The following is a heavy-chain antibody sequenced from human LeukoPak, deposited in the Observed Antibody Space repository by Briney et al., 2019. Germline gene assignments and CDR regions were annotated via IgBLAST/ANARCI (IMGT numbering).Heavy chain of an antibody. D-gene: IGHD6-13*01. CDR2: IYPHDSNT. V-gene: IGHV5-51*01. J-gene: IGHJ4*02. CDR1: GYSFTSYW. Sequence: GESLKVSCKGSGYSFTSYWIAWVRQMPGKGLEWMGIIYPHDSNTRYSPSFPGQVTISADKSISTAYLQWSSLKASDTAMYYCARSRGTYSSWLDYWGQGTLVTVSS. CDR3: ARSRGTYSSWLDY.